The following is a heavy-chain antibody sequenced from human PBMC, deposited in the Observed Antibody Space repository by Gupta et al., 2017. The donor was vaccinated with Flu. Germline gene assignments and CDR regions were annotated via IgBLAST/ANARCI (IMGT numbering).Heavy chain of an antibody. CDR3: TRVVMGDCWSGYYISDD. V-gene: IGHV3-49*04. D-gene: IGHD3-3*01. CDR2: IRSKAYGATT. Sequence: EVHLVESGGGLVQPGRSLRLSCTVSGFTFGDYAMGWVRQAPGKGLEWVGVIRSKAYGATTEYAASVKGRFTISRDDSKSIAYLQMNSLKTEDTAVYYCTRVVMGDCWSGYYISDDWGQGTLVTVSS. J-gene: IGHJ4*02. CDR1: GFTFGDYA.